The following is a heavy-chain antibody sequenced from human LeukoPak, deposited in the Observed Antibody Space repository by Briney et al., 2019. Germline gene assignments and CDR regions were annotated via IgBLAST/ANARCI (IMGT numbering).Heavy chain of an antibody. Sequence: SQTLSLTCGISGDSVSSNSAAWNWIRQSPSRGLEWLGRTYYRSKWYNDYAVSVKSRITINPDTSKNQLSLQLNSVTATDTAVYYCARVYSSGWFKFYYYYYMDVWGKGTTVTVSS. V-gene: IGHV6-1*01. D-gene: IGHD6-19*01. CDR2: TYYRSKWYN. CDR3: ARVYSSGWFKFYYYYYMDV. CDR1: GDSVSSNSAA. J-gene: IGHJ6*03.